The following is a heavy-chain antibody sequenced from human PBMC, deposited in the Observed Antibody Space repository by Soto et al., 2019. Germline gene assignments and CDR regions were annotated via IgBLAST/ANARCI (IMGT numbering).Heavy chain of an antibody. CDR2: IWYDGSNK. D-gene: IGHD3-22*01. Sequence: QVQLMESGGGVVQPGRSLRLSCAASGFTFSSYGMHWVRQAPGKGLEWVAVIWYDGSNKYYADSVKGRFTISRDNSKNTLYLQMNSLRAEDTAVYYCARDSVVVITTAGYGMDVWGQGTTVTVSS. CDR3: ARDSVVVITTAGYGMDV. CDR1: GFTFSSYG. J-gene: IGHJ6*02. V-gene: IGHV3-33*01.